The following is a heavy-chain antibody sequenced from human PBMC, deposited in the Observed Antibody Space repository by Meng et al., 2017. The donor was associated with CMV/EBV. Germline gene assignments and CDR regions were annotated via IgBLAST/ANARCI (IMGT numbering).Heavy chain of an antibody. V-gene: IGHV1-2*02. J-gene: IGHJ6*02. CDR1: GYTFTGYY. CDR3: ARAPTGMDD. Sequence: ASVQVSCKASGYTFTGYYMHWLRQAPGQGLEWMGWSNTNSGGTNYAQKFQGRVTMTRDTSISTAYMELSRLRTDDTAVYYCARAPTGMDDWGQGTTVTVSS. CDR2: SNTNSGGT.